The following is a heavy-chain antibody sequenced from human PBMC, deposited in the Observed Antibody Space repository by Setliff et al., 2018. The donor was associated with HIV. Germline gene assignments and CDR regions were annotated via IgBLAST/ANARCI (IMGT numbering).Heavy chain of an antibody. V-gene: IGHV4-39*07. CDR3: ARSSIVQVPAAPDAPFDV. CDR1: GGSISSGSYY. CDR2: IYYSGNT. J-gene: IGHJ3*01. D-gene: IGHD2-2*01. Sequence: SETLSLTCTVSGGSISSGSYYWSWIRQPPGKGLKWIGSIYYSGNTYYNPSLKSRVTISIDTSKNQFSLKLNSVTAADTAVYYCARSSIVQVPAAPDAPFDVWGQGTMVTVSS.